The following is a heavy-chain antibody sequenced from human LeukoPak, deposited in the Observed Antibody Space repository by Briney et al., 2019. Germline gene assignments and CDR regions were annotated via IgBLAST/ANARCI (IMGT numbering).Heavy chain of an antibody. CDR1: VFIFSIYE. CDR3: ARWTRVRSTFLWYIVF. Sequence: GGSLRLSCAASVFIFSIYEINCVRQAPGKGREWVSYISSSGSSTYYADSVKGRFTLSRDNAKNSLYLQKNSLRAEDRAVYYCARWTRVRSTFLWYIVFWGRGDLVTVSS. D-gene: IGHD1-26*01. J-gene: IGHJ2*01. V-gene: IGHV3-48*03. CDR2: ISSSGSST.